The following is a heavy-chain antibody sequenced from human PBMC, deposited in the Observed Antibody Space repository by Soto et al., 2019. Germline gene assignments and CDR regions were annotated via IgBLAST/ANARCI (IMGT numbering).Heavy chain of an antibody. CDR3: ARDTLNDGSGSYPPPDYYYGMDV. Sequence: PGGSLRLSCAASGFTFSSYGMHWVRQAPGKGLEWVAVIWYDGSNKYYADSVKGRFTISRDNSKNTLYLQINSLRAEDTAVYYWARDTLNDGSGSYPPPDYYYGMDVWGQGTTVTVSS. CDR2: IWYDGSNK. V-gene: IGHV3-33*01. CDR1: GFTFSSYG. D-gene: IGHD3-10*01. J-gene: IGHJ6*02.